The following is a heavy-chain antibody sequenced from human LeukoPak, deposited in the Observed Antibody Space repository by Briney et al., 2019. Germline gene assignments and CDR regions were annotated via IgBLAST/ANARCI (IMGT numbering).Heavy chain of an antibody. V-gene: IGHV3-53*01. Sequence: GGSLRLSYAASGFTVSSNYMSWVRQAPGKGLEWVSVIYSGGSTYYADSVKGRFTISRDNSKNTLYLQMNSLRAEDTAVCYCARKNSNYYYGMDVWGQGTTVTVSS. CDR3: ARKNSNYYYGMDV. D-gene: IGHD1-7*01. J-gene: IGHJ6*02. CDR1: GFTVSSNY. CDR2: IYSGGST.